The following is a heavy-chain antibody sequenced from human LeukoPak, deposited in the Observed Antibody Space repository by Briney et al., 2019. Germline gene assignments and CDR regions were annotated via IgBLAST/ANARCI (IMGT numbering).Heavy chain of an antibody. CDR2: INSDESPT. J-gene: IGHJ4*02. V-gene: IGHV3-74*01. CDR1: GLTFRSPW. Sequence: GGSLRLSCAASGLTFRSPWMQWVRQARGRGLVCVSRINSDESPTAYADSVKGRFTISRDRSKSTLYLQMNSLRAEDTAVCYCAREYYDILGGYLSYFDYWGQGTLVTVSS. CDR3: AREYYDILGGYLSYFDY. D-gene: IGHD3-9*01.